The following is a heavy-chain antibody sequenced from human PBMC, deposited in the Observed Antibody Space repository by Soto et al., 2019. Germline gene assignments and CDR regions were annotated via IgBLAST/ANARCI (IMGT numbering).Heavy chain of an antibody. V-gene: IGHV4-39*01. CDR1: GVSIHNSHSF. CDR2: VYYSGGA. CDR3: GRVVEGATRHTDFDA. Sequence: QVHLQESGPGLVKPSETLSLTCAVSGVSIHNSHSFWGWIRQPPGKGLDFIANVYYSGGAHYNPSFKSRVTITAATATKQVSLRMSSATAADTAVYFCGRVVEGATRHTDFDACCQGTRVTVSS. D-gene: IGHD2-21*01. J-gene: IGHJ5*02.